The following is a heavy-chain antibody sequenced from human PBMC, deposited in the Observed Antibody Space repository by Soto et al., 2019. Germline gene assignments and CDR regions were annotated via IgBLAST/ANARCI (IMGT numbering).Heavy chain of an antibody. Sequence: ASVKVSCKASGYTFNRYYMHWVRQAPGPGLEWMGWISPHTGGTTYAQKFQGRVTMTRDTSVSTAFMELSRLGSDDTAVYYCARSSGGVFGIIIEGSNWLAPWGQGSLVTVSS. V-gene: IGHV1-2*02. J-gene: IGHJ5*02. D-gene: IGHD3-16*02. CDR3: ARSSGGVFGIIIEGSNWLAP. CDR2: ISPHTGGT. CDR1: GYTFNRYY.